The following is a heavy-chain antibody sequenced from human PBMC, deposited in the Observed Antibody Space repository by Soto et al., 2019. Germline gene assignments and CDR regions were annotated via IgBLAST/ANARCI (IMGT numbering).Heavy chain of an antibody. CDR2: IYYSGST. CDR3: ARDLRITIFGVVNDYFDY. CDR1: GGSISSGDYY. D-gene: IGHD3-3*01. J-gene: IGHJ4*02. V-gene: IGHV4-30-4*01. Sequence: QVQLQESGPGLVKPSQTLSLTCTVSGGSISSGDYYWGWIRQPPGKGLEWIGNIYYSGSTCYNPSLKSRVTISVDTSKNQFSLKLSSVTAADTAVYYCARDLRITIFGVVNDYFDYWGQGTLVTVSS.